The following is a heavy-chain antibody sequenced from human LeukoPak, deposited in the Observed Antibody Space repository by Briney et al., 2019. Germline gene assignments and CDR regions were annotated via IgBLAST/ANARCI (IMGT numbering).Heavy chain of an antibody. CDR2: ISGDGSSI. V-gene: IGHV3-74*01. CDR1: GFTFSYYW. D-gene: IGHD1-7*01. CDR3: ARDFSVAGTSHFDY. J-gene: IGHJ4*02. Sequence: GGSLRLSCAASGFTFSYYWLHWVRQAPGKGLVWVSRISGDGSSIRYADSVKGRLTISRDNAKNTLYLQMNSLRAEDTAVYYCARDFSVAGTSHFDYWGQGTLVTVSS.